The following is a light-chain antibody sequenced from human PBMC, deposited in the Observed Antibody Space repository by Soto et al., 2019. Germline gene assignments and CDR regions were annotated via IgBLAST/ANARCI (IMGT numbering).Light chain of an antibody. CDR2: AAS. V-gene: IGKV1-9*01. CDR1: QGISSY. CDR3: QQLNSYPLT. Sequence: IQLSKSPSSLSASEGDSVTITRRASQGISSYLAWYQQRPGKAPKLLIYAASTLQSGVPSRFSGSGSGTDFTLTIISLQPEDFATYYCQQLNSYPLTCGGGTKVDIK. J-gene: IGKJ4*01.